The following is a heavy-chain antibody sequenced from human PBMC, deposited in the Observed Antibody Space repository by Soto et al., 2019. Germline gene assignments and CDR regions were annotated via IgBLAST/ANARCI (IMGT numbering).Heavy chain of an antibody. V-gene: IGHV2-5*02. D-gene: IGHD3-10*01. CDR2: IYWDDDK. CDR1: GFSLSTSGVG. CDR3: AHTMVRGVIRGGWFDP. J-gene: IGHJ5*02. Sequence: QITLKESGPTLVKPTQTLTLTCTFSGFSLSTSGVGVGWIRQPPGKALEWLALIYWDDDKRYSPSLKSRLTITKDTSKNQVVLTMTNMDPVDTATYYCAHTMVRGVIRGGWFDPWGQGTLVTVSS.